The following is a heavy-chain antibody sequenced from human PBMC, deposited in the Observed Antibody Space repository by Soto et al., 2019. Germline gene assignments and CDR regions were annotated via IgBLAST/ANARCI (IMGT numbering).Heavy chain of an antibody. Sequence: EVRLEESGGGLVQSGGSLRVSCVGSGFTFSMYWMTWVRQAPGKGLEWVANIKPDGSGKNYADSVKGRFTISRDNAKNLLNLQMNSVTAEDTALYYCARDGTGSSALDQWGQGTLVTVSS. CDR2: IKPDGSGK. V-gene: IGHV3-7*04. CDR1: GFTFSMYW. D-gene: IGHD2-2*01. CDR3: ARDGTGSSALDQ. J-gene: IGHJ4*02.